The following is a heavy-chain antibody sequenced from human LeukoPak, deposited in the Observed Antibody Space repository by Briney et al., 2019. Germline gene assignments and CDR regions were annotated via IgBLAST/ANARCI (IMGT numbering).Heavy chain of an antibody. CDR1: GVSISSYY. V-gene: IGHV4-59*01. D-gene: IGHD6-13*01. J-gene: IGHJ6*03. Sequence: SETLSLTCTVSGVSISSYYWSWIRQPPGKGLEWIGYSYYSGSTNYNPSLKRRVTISVDTSKNQFSLKLSSVTAADMAVYYCARESAAAGDYYYYYYMDVWGKGTTVTVSS. CDR3: ARESAAAGDYYYYYYMDV. CDR2: SYYSGST.